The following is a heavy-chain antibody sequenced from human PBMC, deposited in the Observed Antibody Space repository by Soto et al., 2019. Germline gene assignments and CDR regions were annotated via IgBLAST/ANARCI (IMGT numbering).Heavy chain of an antibody. CDR3: VRGRRGDP. D-gene: IGHD3-10*01. CDR1: GGSFTAYY. V-gene: IGHV4-34*01. CDR2: IHHSGST. J-gene: IGHJ5*02. Sequence: NPSETLSLTCAVSGGSFTAYYWSWIRQSPDMRLEWIGEIHHSGSTTYNPSVASRVTISVDTSKRQFSLKLTSVTAADTGVYYCVRGRRGDPWGQGTLVTVSS.